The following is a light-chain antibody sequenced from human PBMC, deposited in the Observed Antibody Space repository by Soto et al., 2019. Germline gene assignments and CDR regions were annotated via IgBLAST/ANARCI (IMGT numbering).Light chain of an antibody. CDR1: SSDVGIYNY. J-gene: IGLJ1*01. CDR2: EVT. Sequence: QSALTQPASVSGSPGQPIAISCTGSSSDVGIYNYVSWYQQHPGKVPKLIIYEVTNRPSGVSNRFSGSKSGNTASLTISGLQAKDEADYYCSSYTTSSTRVFGTGTKVTVL. CDR3: SSYTTSSTRV. V-gene: IGLV2-14*01.